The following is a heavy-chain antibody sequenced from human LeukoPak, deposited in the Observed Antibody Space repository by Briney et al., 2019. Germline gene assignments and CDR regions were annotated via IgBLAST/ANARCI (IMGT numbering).Heavy chain of an antibody. CDR2: IYGGSST. V-gene: IGHV3-53*01. D-gene: IGHD1-1*01. Sequence: GGSLRLSCAASGFTVSSNYMSWVRQAPGKGLEWVSVIYGGSSTYYADSVKGRFIISRDNSKSTLFLQMNSLRAEDTAVYYCARVSNDGLYFDFWGQGTLVTVSS. CDR1: GFTVSSNY. CDR3: ARVSNDGLYFDF. J-gene: IGHJ4*02.